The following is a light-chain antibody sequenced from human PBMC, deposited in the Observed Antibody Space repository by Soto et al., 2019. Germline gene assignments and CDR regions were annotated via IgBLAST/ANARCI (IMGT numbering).Light chain of an antibody. J-gene: IGKJ1*01. CDR1: QSVSSSY. CDR2: GAS. V-gene: IGKV3-20*01. Sequence: EIVLTQSPGTLSLSPGERATLSCRASQSVSSSYLAWYQQKPGQAPRLLIYGASSRATGIPDRFSGSGSGTDFTLTISRLEPEDLAVYYCQQYCSSPLTFGQGTKVEIK. CDR3: QQYCSSPLT.